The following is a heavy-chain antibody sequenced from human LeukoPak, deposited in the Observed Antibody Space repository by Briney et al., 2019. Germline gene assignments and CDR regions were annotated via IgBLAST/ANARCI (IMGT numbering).Heavy chain of an antibody. CDR3: AKSRRGYSAYYYYGMDV. CDR1: GFSFSTYA. V-gene: IGHV3-30*18. Sequence: GGSLRLSGAASGFSFSTYAMHWVRQAPGKGLEWVAVISYDGSNKYYADSVKGRFTISRDNSKNTLYLQMNSLRAEDTAVYYCAKSRRGYSAYYYYGMDVWGQGTTVTVSS. J-gene: IGHJ6*02. CDR2: ISYDGSNK. D-gene: IGHD5-12*01.